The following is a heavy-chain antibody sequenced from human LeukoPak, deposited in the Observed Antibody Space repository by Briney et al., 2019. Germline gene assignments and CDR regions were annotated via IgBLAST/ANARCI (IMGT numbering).Heavy chain of an antibody. CDR1: GGSISSGGYY. D-gene: IGHD4-17*01. CDR2: IYYSGST. CDR3: ARGDGDYVENFDY. V-gene: IGHV4-31*03. Sequence: SETLSLTCTVSGGSISSGGYYWSCIRQHPGTGLEWIGYIYYSGSTYYNPSLKSRVTISVDTSKNQFSLKLSSVTAADTAVYYCARGDGDYVENFDYWGQGTLVTVSS. J-gene: IGHJ4*02.